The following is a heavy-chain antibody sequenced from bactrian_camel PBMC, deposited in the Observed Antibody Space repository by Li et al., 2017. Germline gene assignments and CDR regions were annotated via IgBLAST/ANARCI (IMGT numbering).Heavy chain of an antibody. CDR1: AFTLGTYC. CDR2: ISSDGTT. V-gene: IGHV3S55*01. J-gene: IGHJ4*01. Sequence: HVQLVESGEGSVQPGGSLRLSCAASAFTLGTYCMAWFRQAPGKEREGVAVISSDGTTVYTESVKGRFPISKDSARDTLYLQMNSLKPEDTAMFYCASGTSVWSGCRPREDEYNYWGQGTQVTVS. D-gene: IGHD3*01. CDR3: ASGTSVWSGCRPREDEYNY.